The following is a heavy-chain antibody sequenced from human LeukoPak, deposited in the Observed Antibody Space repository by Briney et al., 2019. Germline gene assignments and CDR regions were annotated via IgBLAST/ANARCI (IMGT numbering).Heavy chain of an antibody. V-gene: IGHV4-59*01. J-gene: IGHJ3*01. CDR2: IYYSGST. CDR3: ARDQGYGSSSV. D-gene: IGHD6-6*01. Sequence: SETLSLTCTVSGGSPSSYWSWIRQPPGQGLEWIGYIYYSGSTSYNPSLKSRDTISLDMSTNLFSLKLTSVTAADTAVYYCARDQGYGSSSVWGQGKMVTVSS. CDR1: GGSPSSY.